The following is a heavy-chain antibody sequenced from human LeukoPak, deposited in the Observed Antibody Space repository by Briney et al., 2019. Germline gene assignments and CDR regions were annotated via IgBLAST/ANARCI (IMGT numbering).Heavy chain of an antibody. CDR2: IWYDGSNK. CDR1: GFTFSSYG. Sequence: GGSLRLSCAASGFTFSSYGMHWVRQAPGKGLEWVAVIWYDGSNKYYADSVKGRFTISRDNSKNTLYLQMNSLRAEDTAVYYCARDPSDFWSGYYVFDYWGQGTLVTVSS. V-gene: IGHV3-33*01. D-gene: IGHD3-3*01. CDR3: ARDPSDFWSGYYVFDY. J-gene: IGHJ4*02.